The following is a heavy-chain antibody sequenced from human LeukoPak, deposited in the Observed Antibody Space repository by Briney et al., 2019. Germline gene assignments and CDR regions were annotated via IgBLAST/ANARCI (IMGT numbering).Heavy chain of an antibody. V-gene: IGHV5-51*01. CDR2: IYPGDSDT. D-gene: IGHD3-10*01. CDR1: GSSFTSYW. J-gene: IGHJ2*01. CDR3: ARRLYYGPKWYFDL. Sequence: GASLKISCKGSGSSFTSYWIGWVRQMPGKGLELMGIIYPGDSDTRYSPSFQGQVTISADKSISTSYLQWSSPKASDTAMYYCARRLYYGPKWYFDLWGRGTLVTVSS.